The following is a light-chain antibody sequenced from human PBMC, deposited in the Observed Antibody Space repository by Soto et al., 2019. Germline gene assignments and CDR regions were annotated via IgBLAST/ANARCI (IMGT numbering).Light chain of an antibody. V-gene: IGLV1-51*01. CDR3: GSWDSSLSAYV. CDR1: SSNIGGNS. CDR2: DDD. J-gene: IGLJ1*01. Sequence: QSVLTQPPSVSAAPGQRVTISCSGSSSNIGGNSVSWYQQLPGTAPKLLIYDDDMRPSGIPDRFSGSKSGTSATLGITGFQTGDEADYYCGSWDSSLSAYVFGTGTRSPS.